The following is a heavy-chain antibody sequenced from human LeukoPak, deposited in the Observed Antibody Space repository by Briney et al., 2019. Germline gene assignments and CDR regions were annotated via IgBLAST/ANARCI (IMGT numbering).Heavy chain of an antibody. D-gene: IGHD3-10*01. CDR3: AREASGGMVASLGFDY. CDR1: GGTFSSYA. Sequence: RGASVKVSCKASGGTFSSYAISWVRQAPGQGLEWMGGIIPIFGTANYAQKFQGRVTITADKSTSTAYMELSSLRSEDTAVYYCAREASGGMVASLGFDYWGQGTLVTVSS. V-gene: IGHV1-69*06. CDR2: IIPIFGTA. J-gene: IGHJ4*02.